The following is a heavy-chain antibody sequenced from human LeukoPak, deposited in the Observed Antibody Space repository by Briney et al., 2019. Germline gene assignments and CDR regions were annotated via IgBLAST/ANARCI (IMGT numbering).Heavy chain of an antibody. J-gene: IGHJ2*01. Sequence: TGGSLRLSCAASGFALSNYSMNWVRQAPGKGLEWVSSISSRSTYIYYGDSVKGRFTISRDDAKNSLYLQMNSLRAEDTAVYYCARDERYDSSGPHLWGRGTLVTVSS. D-gene: IGHD3-22*01. V-gene: IGHV3-21*01. CDR2: ISSRSTYI. CDR1: GFALSNYS. CDR3: ARDERYDSSGPHL.